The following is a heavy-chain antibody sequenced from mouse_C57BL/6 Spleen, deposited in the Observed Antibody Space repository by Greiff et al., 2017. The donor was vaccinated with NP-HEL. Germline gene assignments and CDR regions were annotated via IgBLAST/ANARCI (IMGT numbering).Heavy chain of an antibody. Sequence: VQLQQSGAELVRPGASVKLSCTASGFNITDDYMHWVKQRPEQGLEWIGWIDPENGDTEYASKFQGKATITADTSSNTAYLQLSSLTSEDTAVYYCTTFDAMDYWGQGTSVTVSS. CDR2: IDPENGDT. CDR3: TTFDAMDY. CDR1: GFNITDDY. J-gene: IGHJ4*01. V-gene: IGHV14-4*01.